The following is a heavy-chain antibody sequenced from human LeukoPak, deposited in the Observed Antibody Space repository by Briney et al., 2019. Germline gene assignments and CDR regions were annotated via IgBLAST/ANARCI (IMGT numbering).Heavy chain of an antibody. Sequence: ASVKVSCKASGGTFSSYAISWVRQAPGQGLEWMGWISAYNGNTNYAQKLQGRVTMTTDTSTSTAYMELRSLRSDDTAVYYCARVRSYDSSGYPLDYWGQGTLVTVSS. CDR3: ARVRSYDSSGYPLDY. J-gene: IGHJ4*02. V-gene: IGHV1-18*01. CDR2: ISAYNGNT. D-gene: IGHD3-22*01. CDR1: GGTFSSYA.